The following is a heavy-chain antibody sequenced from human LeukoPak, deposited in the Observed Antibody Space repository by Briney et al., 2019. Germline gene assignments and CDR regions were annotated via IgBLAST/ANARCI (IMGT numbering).Heavy chain of an antibody. CDR2: INHSGST. D-gene: IGHD3-10*01. Sequence: SETLSLTCAVYGGSFSGYYWSWIRQPPGKGLEWIGEINHSGSTNYNPSLKSRVTISVDTSKNRFSLKLSSVTAADTAVYYCARSRGVKDYWGQGTLVTVSS. V-gene: IGHV4-34*01. CDR1: GGSFSGYY. J-gene: IGHJ4*02. CDR3: ARSRGVKDY.